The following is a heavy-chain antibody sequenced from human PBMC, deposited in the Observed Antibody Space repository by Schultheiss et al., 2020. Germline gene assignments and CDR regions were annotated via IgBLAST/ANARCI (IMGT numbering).Heavy chain of an antibody. D-gene: IGHD7-27*01. V-gene: IGHV2-70*11. CDR3: ARIQTGYYYYGMDV. J-gene: IGHJ6*02. CDR1: GFSLSTSGMC. CDR2: IDWDDDK. Sequence: SGPTLVKPTETLTLTCTVSGFSLSTSGMCVSWIRQPPGKALEWLARIDWDDDKYYSTSLKTRLTISKDTSKNQVVLTMTNMDPVDTATYYCARIQTGYYYYGMDVWGQGTTVTVAS.